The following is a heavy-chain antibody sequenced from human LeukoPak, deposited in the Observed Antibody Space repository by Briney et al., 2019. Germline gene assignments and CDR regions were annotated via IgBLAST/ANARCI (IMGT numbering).Heavy chain of an antibody. J-gene: IGHJ4*02. Sequence: ASVKVSCKAPGYTFTGYYMHWVRQAPGQGLEWMGWINPNSGGTNYAQKFQGRVTMTRDTSISTAYMELSRLRSDDTAVYYCARDLFAAAGIFDYWGQGTLVTVSS. CDR1: GYTFTGYY. V-gene: IGHV1-2*02. D-gene: IGHD6-13*01. CDR3: ARDLFAAAGIFDY. CDR2: INPNSGGT.